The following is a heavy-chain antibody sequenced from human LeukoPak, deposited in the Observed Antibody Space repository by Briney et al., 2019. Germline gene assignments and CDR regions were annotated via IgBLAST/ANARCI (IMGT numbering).Heavy chain of an antibody. Sequence: SVKLSCKASGGTFSSYTISWVRQAPGQGLEWMGRIIPILGITNYAQKFQGRVTITADKSTRTAYMELSSLRSEDTAVYFCARSAVDTAMGADFDYWGQGTLVTVSS. CDR2: IIPILGIT. J-gene: IGHJ4*02. V-gene: IGHV1-69*02. D-gene: IGHD5-18*01. CDR1: GGTFSSYT. CDR3: ARSAVDTAMGADFDY.